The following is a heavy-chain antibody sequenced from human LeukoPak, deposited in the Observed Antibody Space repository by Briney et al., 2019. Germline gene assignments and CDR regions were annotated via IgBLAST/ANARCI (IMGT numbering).Heavy chain of an antibody. CDR2: INPNSGGT. D-gene: IGHD2-2*01. Sequence: GASVKVSCKTSGYTFNEYFIHWVRQAPGQGLEWMGWINPNSGGTKYSQKFQGGVTMTSDAPTATAYMELSSLTSDDAAVYYCVRAFCSSVSCYLTYWGQGTPVIVSS. V-gene: IGHV1-2*02. CDR1: GYTFNEYF. J-gene: IGHJ4*02. CDR3: VRAFCSSVSCYLTY.